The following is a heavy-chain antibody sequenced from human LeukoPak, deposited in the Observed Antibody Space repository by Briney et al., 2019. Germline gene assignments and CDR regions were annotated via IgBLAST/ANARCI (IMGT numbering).Heavy chain of an antibody. CDR1: GGSISSSSYY. V-gene: IGHV4-39*01. CDR2: IYYSGST. CDR3: ARLRLQSWFDP. Sequence: SETLSLTCTVYGGSISSSSYYWGWIREPPGKGLEWIGSIYYSGSTYYNPSLKSRVTISVDTSKNQFSLKLSSVTAADTAVYYCARLRLQSWFDPWGQGTLVTVSS. J-gene: IGHJ5*02. D-gene: IGHD4-11*01.